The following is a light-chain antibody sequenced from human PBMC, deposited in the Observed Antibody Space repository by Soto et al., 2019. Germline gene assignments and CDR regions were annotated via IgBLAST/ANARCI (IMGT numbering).Light chain of an antibody. CDR2: DVN. CDR1: SNDVGGYNY. CDR3: CSYAGSSTWV. V-gene: IGLV2-11*01. Sequence: QSALTQPRSVSGSPGQSVTISCTGTSNDVGGYNYVSWYQQHPGKSPKLLISDVNKRPSGVPDRFSGSKSRNTASLIISGLQAEDEADYYCCSYAGSSTWVFGGGTKLTVL. J-gene: IGLJ3*02.